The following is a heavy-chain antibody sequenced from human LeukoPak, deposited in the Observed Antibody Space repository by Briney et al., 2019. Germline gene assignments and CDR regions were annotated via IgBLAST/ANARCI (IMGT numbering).Heavy chain of an antibody. J-gene: IGHJ4*02. CDR2: INWKGGST. Sequence: GGSLRLSCAASGFTFDDYGMSWVRQAPEKGLEWVSGINWKGGSTGYADSVEGRFTISRDNAKNSLYLQMNSLRVEDTALYYCARYLKRIAAVQPPEFDYRGQGTLVTVSS. CDR1: GFTFDDYG. CDR3: ARYLKRIAAVQPPEFDY. D-gene: IGHD6-13*01. V-gene: IGHV3-20*04.